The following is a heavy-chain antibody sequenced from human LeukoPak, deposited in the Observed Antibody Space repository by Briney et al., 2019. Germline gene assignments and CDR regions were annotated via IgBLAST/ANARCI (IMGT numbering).Heavy chain of an antibody. CDR3: ARGEEYSYGFNYFDY. CDR1: GYTSTGYY. CDR2: INPNSGGT. V-gene: IGHV1-2*06. Sequence: ASVKVSCKASGYTSTGYYMHWVRQAPGQGLEWMGRINPNSGGTNYAQKFQGRVTMTRDTSISTAYMELSRLRSDDTAVYYCARGEEYSYGFNYFDYWGQGTLVTVSS. D-gene: IGHD5-18*01. J-gene: IGHJ4*02.